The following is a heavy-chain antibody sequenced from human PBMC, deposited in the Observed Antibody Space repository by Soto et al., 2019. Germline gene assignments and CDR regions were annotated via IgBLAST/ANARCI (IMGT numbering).Heavy chain of an antibody. J-gene: IGHJ6*03. CDR3: AKGVGSYRYVPYYYYMDV. CDR2: ISGSGGST. D-gene: IGHD3-10*02. Sequence: GGSLRLSCAASGFTFSSYAMSWVRQAPGKGLEWVSAISGSGGSTYYADSVKGRFTISRDNSKNTLDLQMNSLRVEDTAIYYCAKGVGSYRYVPYYYYMDVWGKGTTVTVSS. V-gene: IGHV3-23*01. CDR1: GFTFSSYA.